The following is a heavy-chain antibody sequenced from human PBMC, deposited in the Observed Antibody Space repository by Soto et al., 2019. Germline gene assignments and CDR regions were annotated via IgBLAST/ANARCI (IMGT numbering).Heavy chain of an antibody. CDR2: IYYSGST. J-gene: IGHJ6*03. V-gene: IGHV4-59*08. CDR1: GGSISSYY. Sequence: SETLSLTCTVSGGSISSYYWSWIRQPPGKGLEWIAYIYYSGSTNYNPSLKSRVTISVDTSKNQFSLKLSSVTAADTAVYYCARRVFVVAATPGYYYYYMDVWGKGTTVTVSS. CDR3: ARRVFVVAATPGYYYYYMDV. D-gene: IGHD2-15*01.